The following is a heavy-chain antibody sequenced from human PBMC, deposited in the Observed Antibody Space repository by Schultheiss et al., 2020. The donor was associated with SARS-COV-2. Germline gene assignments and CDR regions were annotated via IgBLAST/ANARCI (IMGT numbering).Heavy chain of an antibody. CDR2: IYWNDDK. J-gene: IGHJ6*02. V-gene: IGHV2-5*01. CDR3: ARMREVSSFRGMDV. CDR1: GFSLSTSGVG. D-gene: IGHD3-16*02. Sequence: SGPTLVKPTQTLTLTCTFSGFSLSTSGVGVGWIRQPPGKALEWLALIYWNDDKRYSPSLKSRLTITKDTSKNQVVLTMTNMDPVDTATYYCARMREVSSFRGMDVWGQGTTVTVSS.